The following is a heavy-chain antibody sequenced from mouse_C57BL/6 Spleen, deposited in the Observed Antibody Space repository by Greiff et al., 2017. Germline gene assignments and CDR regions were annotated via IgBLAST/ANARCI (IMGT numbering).Heavy chain of an antibody. J-gene: IGHJ2*01. CDR1: GYTFTSYW. CDR3: ARGDYGSSPDG. V-gene: IGHV1-69*01. D-gene: IGHD1-1*01. CDR2: IDPSNSYT. Sequence: QVQLQQPGAELVMPGASVKLSCKASGYTFTSYWMHWVKQRPGQGLEWIGEIDPSNSYTNYNQKFKGKSTLTVDKSSSTAYMQLSSLTSEDSAVYYCARGDYGSSPDGWGQGTTLTVSS.